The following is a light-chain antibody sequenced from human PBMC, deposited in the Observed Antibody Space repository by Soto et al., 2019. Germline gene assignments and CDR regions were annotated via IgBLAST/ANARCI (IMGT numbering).Light chain of an antibody. J-gene: IGLJ1*01. CDR2: EVN. V-gene: IGLV2-8*01. Sequence: QSVLTQPPSASGSPGQSVAISCTGTSSDVGGYNYVSWYQQHPGKAPKLMIYEVNKRPSGLPDRFSGSKSGNTASLTVSGLHAEDEADYYCSSYAGSSNVFGTGTKVTVL. CDR1: SSDVGGYNY. CDR3: SSYAGSSNV.